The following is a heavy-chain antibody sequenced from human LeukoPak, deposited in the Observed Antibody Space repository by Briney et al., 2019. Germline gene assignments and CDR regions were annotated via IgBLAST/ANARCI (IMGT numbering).Heavy chain of an antibody. V-gene: IGHV4-31*03. J-gene: IGHJ4*02. D-gene: IGHD2-2*01. Sequence: SETLSLTCTVSGASITSGAYYWTWIRQHPGEGLEWIGYSSYSGSAYYNPSLKSRVTISVDTSKSQFSLKLSSVTAADTAVYYCARYYCASSRCPGVDYWGQGALVTVSS. CDR1: GASITSGAYY. CDR3: ARYYCASSRCPGVDY. CDR2: SSYSGSA.